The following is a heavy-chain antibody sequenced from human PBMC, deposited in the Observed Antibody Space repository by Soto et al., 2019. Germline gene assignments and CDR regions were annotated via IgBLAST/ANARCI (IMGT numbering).Heavy chain of an antibody. CDR3: ARDMVVRGVIIIGAQNAFDI. V-gene: IGHV1-18*01. CDR2: ISAYNGNT. J-gene: IGHJ3*02. CDR1: GYTFTSYG. D-gene: IGHD3-10*01. Sequence: ASVKVSCKASGYTFTSYGISWVRQAPGQGLEWMGWISAYNGNTNYAQKLQGRVTMTTDTSTSTAYMELRSLRSDDTAVYYCARDMVVRGVIIIGAQNAFDIWGQETMVTVSS.